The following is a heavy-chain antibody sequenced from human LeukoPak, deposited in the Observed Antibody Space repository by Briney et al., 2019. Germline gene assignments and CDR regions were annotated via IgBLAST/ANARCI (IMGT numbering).Heavy chain of an antibody. J-gene: IGHJ4*02. CDR3: AKSVIGCGGDCYYFDC. D-gene: IGHD2-21*02. CDR1: GFTFSSYG. CDR2: IWYDGSNK. Sequence: PGGSLRLSCAASGFTFSSYGMHWVRQAPGKGLEWVAVIWYDGSNKYYADSVKGRFTISRDNSKNTLYLQMNSLRAEDTAVYYCAKSVIGCGGDCYYFDCWGQGTLVTVSS. V-gene: IGHV3-33*06.